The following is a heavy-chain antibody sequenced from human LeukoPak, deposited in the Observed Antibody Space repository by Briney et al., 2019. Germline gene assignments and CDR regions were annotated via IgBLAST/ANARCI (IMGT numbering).Heavy chain of an antibody. D-gene: IGHD6-19*01. V-gene: IGHV3-21*01. Sequence: GGSLRLSCGASGFTFSSYSMNWVRQAPGKGLEWVSSISSSSSYIYYADSVKGRFTISRDNAKNSLYLQMNSLRAEDTAVYYCARVPSSGWYLRSYFDYWGQGTLVTVSS. CDR2: ISSSSSYI. CDR1: GFTFSSYS. CDR3: ARVPSSGWYLRSYFDY. J-gene: IGHJ4*02.